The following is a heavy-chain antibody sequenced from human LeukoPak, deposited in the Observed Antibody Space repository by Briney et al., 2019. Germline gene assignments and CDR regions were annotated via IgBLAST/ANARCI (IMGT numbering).Heavy chain of an antibody. D-gene: IGHD3-10*01. J-gene: IGHJ4*02. CDR3: AKGYYGSGSYGWFDY. CDR2: ISGSGDRT. Sequence: GGSLRLSCAASGFTFSSYAMSWVRQAPGKGLEWVSAISGSGDRTYYADSVKGRFTISRDNSKNTLFLHMNSLRAEDTAVYSCAKGYYGSGSYGWFDYWGQGTLVTVSP. V-gene: IGHV3-23*01. CDR1: GFTFSSYA.